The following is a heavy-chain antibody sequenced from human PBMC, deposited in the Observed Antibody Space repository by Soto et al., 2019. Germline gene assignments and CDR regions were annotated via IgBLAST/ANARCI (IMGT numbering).Heavy chain of an antibody. CDR1: GGSFSGYY. CDR2: INHSGST. V-gene: IGHV4-34*01. D-gene: IGHD3-10*01. CDR3: ARGWKVGSSGSYYSCSEINYYYYGMDF. Sequence: PSETLSLTCAVYGGSFSGYYWSWIRQPPGKGLEWIGEINHSGSTNYNPSLKSRVTISVDTSKNQFSLKLSSVTAADTAVYYCARGWKVGSSGSYYSCSEINYYYYGMDFWGQGTTVPVSS. J-gene: IGHJ6*02.